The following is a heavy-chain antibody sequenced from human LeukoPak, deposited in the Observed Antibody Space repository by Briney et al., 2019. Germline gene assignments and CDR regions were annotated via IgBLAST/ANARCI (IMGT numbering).Heavy chain of an antibody. CDR3: AKDLSGHWCIDY. Sequence: GGSLRLSCVASGFTFSNYYMHWVRQAPGKGLEWVAIISDDGERKFYADSVRGRITISRDKSKNTLFLQMNSLRADDTAVYFYAKDLSGHWCIDYWGQGTLVTVSS. D-gene: IGHD4/OR15-4a*01. CDR2: ISDDGERK. V-gene: IGHV3-30*18. J-gene: IGHJ4*02. CDR1: GFTFSNYY.